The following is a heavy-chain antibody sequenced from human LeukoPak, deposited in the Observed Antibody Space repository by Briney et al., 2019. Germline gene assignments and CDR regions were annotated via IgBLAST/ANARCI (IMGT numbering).Heavy chain of an antibody. CDR3: ARDLGYGDYMFDY. D-gene: IGHD4-17*01. CDR1: GGTFSSYA. V-gene: IGHV1-69*01. Sequence: SVKVSCKASGGTFSSYAISWVRQAPGQGLEWMGGIVPIFGTANYAQKFQGRVTITADESTSTAYMELSSLRSEDTAVYYCARDLGYGDYMFDYWGQGTLVTVSS. CDR2: IVPIFGTA. J-gene: IGHJ4*02.